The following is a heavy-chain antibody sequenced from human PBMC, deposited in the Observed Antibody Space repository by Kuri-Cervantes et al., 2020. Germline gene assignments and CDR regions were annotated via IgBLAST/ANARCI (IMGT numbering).Heavy chain of an antibody. D-gene: IGHD3-10*01. CDR2: ISAGGKT. J-gene: IGHJ4*02. V-gene: IGHV3-23*01. CDR1: GFTFGDYA. Sequence: GGSLRLSCTASGFTFGDYAMSWFRQAPGKGLEWVSSISAGGKTYYTDSVKGRFTISRANSRNTLYLQMNSLRPNDTAVYYCAREAFGYYGGDYWGQGTLVTVSS. CDR3: AREAFGYYGGDY.